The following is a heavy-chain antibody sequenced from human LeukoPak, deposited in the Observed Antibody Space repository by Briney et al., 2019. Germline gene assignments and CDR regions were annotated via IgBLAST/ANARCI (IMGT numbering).Heavy chain of an antibody. V-gene: IGHV3-23*01. CDR2: ISGSGGST. Sequence: GGSLRLSCAASGFSFDIYAMSWVRQAPGKGLEWVSAISGSGGSTYYADSVKGRFTVSRDNSKNTLYLQMNSLRAEDTAVYYCAKDAYYSSFEYYYYYMDVWGKGTTVTVSS. CDR1: GFSFDIYA. CDR3: AKDAYYSSFEYYYYYMDV. D-gene: IGHD3-10*01. J-gene: IGHJ6*03.